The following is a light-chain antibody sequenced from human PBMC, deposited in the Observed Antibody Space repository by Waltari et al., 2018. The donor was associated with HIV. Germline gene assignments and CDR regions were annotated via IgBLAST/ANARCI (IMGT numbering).Light chain of an antibody. CDR2: EDN. CDR3: QSYDSSNIWV. V-gene: IGLV6-57*01. J-gene: IGLJ3*02. Sequence: NFMLTQPHSVSESPGKTVTISCPRSSGSIAINYLNLSQQRPGSSPTTVIYEDNQRPSGVPDRFSGSIDSSSHSASLTISGLKTEDEADYYCQSYDSSNIWVFGGGTKLTVL. CDR1: SGSIAINY.